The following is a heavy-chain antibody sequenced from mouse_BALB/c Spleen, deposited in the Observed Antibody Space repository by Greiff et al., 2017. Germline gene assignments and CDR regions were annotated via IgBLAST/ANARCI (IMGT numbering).Heavy chain of an antibody. V-gene: IGHV5-4*02. CDR2: ISDGGSYT. D-gene: IGHD1-1*01. J-gene: IGHJ1*01. CDR1: GFTFSDYY. CDR3: AREAPGSSTHWYFDV. Sequence: EVQGVESGGGLVKPGGSLKLSCAASGFTFSDYYMYWVRQTPEKRLEWVATISDGGSYTYYPDSVKGRFTISRDNAKNNLYLQMSSLKSEDTAMYYCAREAPGSSTHWYFDVWGAGTTVTVAS.